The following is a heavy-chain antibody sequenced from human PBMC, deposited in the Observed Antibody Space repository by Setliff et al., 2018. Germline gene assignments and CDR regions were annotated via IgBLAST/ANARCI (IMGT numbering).Heavy chain of an antibody. CDR1: GGSISSSDW. CDR3: ARDRSTVIRGVTSFFYYYMDV. CDR2: IFYSDTA. V-gene: IGHV4-59*01. J-gene: IGHJ6*03. Sequence: SETLSLTCDVSGGSISSSDWWSWIRQAPGKGLEWIGHIFYSDTAKYNPSLESRAAISVDSSKNQFSLKLRSVTAADTAVYYCARDRSTVIRGVTSFFYYYMDVWGGGTTVTVSS. D-gene: IGHD3-10*01.